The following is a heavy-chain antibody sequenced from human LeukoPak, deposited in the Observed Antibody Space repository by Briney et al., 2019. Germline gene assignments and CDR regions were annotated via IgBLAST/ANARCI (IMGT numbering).Heavy chain of an antibody. CDR2: ISGSGGST. CDR1: GFTFSSYA. CDR3: AKDKYGRRQLGYCSSTRCYTVLNYFDY. Sequence: GGSLRLSCAASGFTFSSYAMSWVRQAPGKGLEWVSAISGSGGSTYYADSVKGRFTISRDNSKNTLYLQMNSLRAEDTAVYYCAKDKYGRRQLGYCSSTRCYTVLNYFDYWGQGTLVTVSS. V-gene: IGHV3-23*01. D-gene: IGHD2-2*02. J-gene: IGHJ4*02.